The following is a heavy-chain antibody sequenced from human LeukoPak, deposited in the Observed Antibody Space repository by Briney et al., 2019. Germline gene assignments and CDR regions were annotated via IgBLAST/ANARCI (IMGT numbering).Heavy chain of an antibody. J-gene: IGHJ6*02. CDR2: ISGSGGST. D-gene: IGHD3-10*01. CDR1: GFTFSSYA. CDR3: ASYEEVRGVIQYYYYGMDV. Sequence: GGSLRLSCAASGFTFSSYAMSWVRQAPGKGLEWVSGISGSGGSTYYADSVKGRFTISRDNSKNTLYLQMSSLRAEDTAVYYCASYEEVRGVIQYYYYGMDVWGQGTTVTVSS. V-gene: IGHV3-23*01.